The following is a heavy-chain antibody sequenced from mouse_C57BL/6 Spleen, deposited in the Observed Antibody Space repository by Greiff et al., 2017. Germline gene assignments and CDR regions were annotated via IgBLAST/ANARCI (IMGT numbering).Heavy chain of an antibody. D-gene: IGHD2-1*01. J-gene: IGHJ1*03. V-gene: IGHV1-52*01. CDR3: ERRDGNYGYFEG. Sequence: QVQLQQPGAELVRPGSSVKLSCKASGYTFTSYWMHWVKQRPIQGLEWIGNIDPSDSETHYNQKFKDKATLTVDKSSSTAYMQISSLTSEDSAVYYCERRDGNYGYFEGWGTGTTGTVSS. CDR1: GYTFTSYW. CDR2: IDPSDSET.